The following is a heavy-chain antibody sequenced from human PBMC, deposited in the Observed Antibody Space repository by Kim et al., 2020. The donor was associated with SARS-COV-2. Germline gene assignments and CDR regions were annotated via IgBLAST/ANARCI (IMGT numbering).Heavy chain of an antibody. D-gene: IGHD5-18*01. V-gene: IGHV3-74*01. J-gene: IGHJ6*02. Sequence: ADSVKGRFTISRDNAKNTLYLQMNSLRAEDTAVYYCARVGYSYGSRGMDVWGQGTTVTVSS. CDR3: ARVGYSYGSRGMDV.